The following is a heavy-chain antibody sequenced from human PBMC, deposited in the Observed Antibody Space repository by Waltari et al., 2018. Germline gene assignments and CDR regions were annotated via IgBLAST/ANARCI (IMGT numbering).Heavy chain of an antibody. J-gene: IGHJ5*02. CDR3: TRQTLGYCTSAACRRLEA. Sequence: QVQLQESGPRLVKPSETLFPTCDVSGYAINSGFYWGWIRQAPEKGLEWIATIYHDGTTFYNPSLTSRVTTSMDTSKNQISLKLKSVTAADTAVYYCTRQTLGYCTSAACRRLEAWGQGTLVTVSS. CDR2: IYHDGTT. D-gene: IGHD2-8*02. V-gene: IGHV4-38-2*01. CDR1: GYAINSGFY.